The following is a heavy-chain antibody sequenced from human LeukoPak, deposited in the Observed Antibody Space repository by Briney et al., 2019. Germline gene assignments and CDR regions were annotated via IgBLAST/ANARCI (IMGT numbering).Heavy chain of an antibody. CDR3: ASSLYIVATVFY. Sequence: SETLSLTCTVSGGSISSSSYYWGWIRQPPGKGLEWIGSIYYSGSTYYNPSLKSRVTISVDTSKNQFSLKLSSVTAADTAVYYCASSLYIVATVFYWGKGTLVTVSS. J-gene: IGHJ4*02. V-gene: IGHV4-39*01. D-gene: IGHD5-12*01. CDR1: GGSISSSSYY. CDR2: IYYSGST.